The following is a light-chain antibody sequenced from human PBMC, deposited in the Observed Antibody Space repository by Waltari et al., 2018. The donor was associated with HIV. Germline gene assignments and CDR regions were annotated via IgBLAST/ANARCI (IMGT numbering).Light chain of an antibody. CDR3: CSYTGTYTRYV. CDR1: SRDVGSYQS. J-gene: IGLJ1*01. CDR2: DVD. V-gene: IGLV2-11*01. Sequence: QSALTQPRSVSGSPGQSVTISCTGTSRDVGSYQSVSWYQLRPGKAPKLIIHDVDKRPSGVPDRFSGSKSGNTASLTISGLQAEDEADYYCCSYTGTYTRYVFGTGAKVTVL.